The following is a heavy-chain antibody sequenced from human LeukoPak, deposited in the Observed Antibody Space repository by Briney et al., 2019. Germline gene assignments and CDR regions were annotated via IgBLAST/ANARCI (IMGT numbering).Heavy chain of an antibody. J-gene: IGHJ3*01. V-gene: IGHV3-11*01. CDR2: ISGSGRTI. Sequence: PGGSLRLSCAVSGFTFSDYYMSWIRQAPGKGLEWISYISGSGRTIHYADSVKGRLTISRDNAKNSLYLQMNSLRAEDTAVYYCARDWVGSFDAFDVWGQGTMVTVSS. D-gene: IGHD6-25*01. CDR1: GFTFSDYY. CDR3: ARDWVGSFDAFDV.